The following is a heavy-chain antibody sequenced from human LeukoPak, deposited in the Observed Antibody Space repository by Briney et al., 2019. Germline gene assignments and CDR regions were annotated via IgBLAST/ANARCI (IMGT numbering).Heavy chain of an antibody. Sequence: SVKVSCKVSGYTLTELSMHWVRQAPGQGLEWMGGIIPIFGTANYAQKFQGRVTITADESTSTAYMELSSLRSEDTAVYYCATSALGVGDYYYYGMDVWGQGTTVTVSS. J-gene: IGHJ6*02. CDR3: ATSALGVGDYYYYGMDV. V-gene: IGHV1-69*13. CDR2: IIPIFGTA. CDR1: GYTLTELS. D-gene: IGHD3-16*01.